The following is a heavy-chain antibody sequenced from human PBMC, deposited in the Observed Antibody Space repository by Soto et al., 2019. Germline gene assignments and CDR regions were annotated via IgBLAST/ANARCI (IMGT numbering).Heavy chain of an antibody. V-gene: IGHV1-2*02. CDR1: GPTFIAYY. CDR3: ATVSGAAPE. CDR2: IDPKSGGT. D-gene: IGHD3-10*01. Sequence: QLVQSGAEVKKPGASVRVSCKTSGPTFIAYYIHWVRQAPGQGLEWMGWIDPKSGGTTYEQKFLGSVTITRATSINTANMAQNKLPPGAPAIYYWATVSGAAPEWGQGTLIPASP. J-gene: IGHJ4*02.